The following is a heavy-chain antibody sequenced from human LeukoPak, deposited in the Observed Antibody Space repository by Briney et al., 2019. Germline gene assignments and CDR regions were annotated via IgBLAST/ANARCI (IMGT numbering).Heavy chain of an antibody. CDR3: ATDLNPPYQFGELSH. CDR2: ISWNSGSI. V-gene: IGHV3-9*01. CDR1: GFTFDDYA. Sequence: GRSLRLSCAASGFTFDDYAMHWVRQAPGKGLEWVSGISWNSGSIGYADSVKGRFTISRDNAKNSLYLQMNSLRSEDTAVYYCATDLNPPYQFGELSHWGQGTLVTVSS. J-gene: IGHJ4*02. D-gene: IGHD3-10*01.